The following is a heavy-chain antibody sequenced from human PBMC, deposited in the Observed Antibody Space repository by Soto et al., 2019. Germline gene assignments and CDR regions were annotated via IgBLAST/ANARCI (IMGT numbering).Heavy chain of an antibody. D-gene: IGHD3-10*01. CDR1: GFTFSSYA. V-gene: IGHV3-30-3*01. Sequence: GGSLRLSCAASGFTFSSYAMHWVRQAPGKGLEWVAVISYDGSNKYYADSVKGRFTISRDNSKNTLHLQMNSPSAEDTAVYYSARRYGSGSYFLYYYYYGMDVWGQESRVSVSS. J-gene: IGHJ6*02. CDR3: ARRYGSGSYFLYYYYYGMDV. CDR2: ISYDGSNK.